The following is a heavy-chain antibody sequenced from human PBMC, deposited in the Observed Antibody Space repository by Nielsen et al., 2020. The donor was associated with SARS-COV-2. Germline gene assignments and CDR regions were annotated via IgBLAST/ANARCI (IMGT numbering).Heavy chain of an antibody. CDR1: GASISSTDYY. V-gene: IGHV4-31*03. CDR3: ARSDHTDARYFDH. J-gene: IGHJ4*02. CDR2: IYDSGNT. D-gene: IGHD1-14*01. Sequence: SETLSLICTVSGASISSTDYYWNWIRQHPGKGLEWIGYIYDSGNTFYNPSLKSRVIISVDTSENHFSLRLSSVTAADTAVYYCARSDHTDARYFDHWGQGSLITVSS.